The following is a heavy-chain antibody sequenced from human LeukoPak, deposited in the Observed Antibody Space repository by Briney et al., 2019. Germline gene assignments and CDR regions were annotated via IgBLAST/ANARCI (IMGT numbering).Heavy chain of an antibody. CDR1: GFTFNTYA. CDR3: ARGSTAMVTSADY. J-gene: IGHJ4*02. Sequence: AGGSLRLSCAASGFTFNTYAMHWVRQAPGKGLEWVAVIWYDGINKYYADSMKGRFTISRDNSKSTLYLQMNSLRAEDTAVYYCARGSTAMVTSADYWGQGTLVTVSS. CDR2: IWYDGINK. V-gene: IGHV3-33*01. D-gene: IGHD5-18*01.